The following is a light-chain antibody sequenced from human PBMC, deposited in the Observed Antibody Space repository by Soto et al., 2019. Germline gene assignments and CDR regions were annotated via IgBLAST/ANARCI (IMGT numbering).Light chain of an antibody. CDR3: WHRTNSPFT. CDR1: QSVSRY. V-gene: IGKV3-11*01. J-gene: IGKJ1*01. Sequence: EIVLTQSPATLSLSPGERATLSCRASQSVSRYLAWYQQKPGQAPRLLIYDASNRATVIPARFSRSGSGTDFTLTICSVHPEELAVYYCWHRTNSPFTIGEGTK. CDR2: DAS.